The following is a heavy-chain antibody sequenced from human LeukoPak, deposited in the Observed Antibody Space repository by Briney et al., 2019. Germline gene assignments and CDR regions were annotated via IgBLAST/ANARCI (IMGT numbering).Heavy chain of an antibody. D-gene: IGHD3-3*01. CDR2: ISSSSSYT. J-gene: IGHJ6*02. CDR3: ASSITFFGVVIMGGMDV. CDR1: GFTFTSYS. Sequence: VGSLRLSCAASGFTFTSYSINWVRQAPGEGLEWVSSISSSSSYTYYADSVKGRFTISRDNSTNSPYLQLNSLRAEDTAVYYCASSITFFGVVIMGGMDVWGQGTTVTVSS. V-gene: IGHV3-21*01.